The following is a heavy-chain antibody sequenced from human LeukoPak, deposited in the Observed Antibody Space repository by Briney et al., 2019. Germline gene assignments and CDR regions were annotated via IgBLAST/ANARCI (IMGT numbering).Heavy chain of an antibody. D-gene: IGHD3-9*01. CDR3: AKDRSSAFDI. CDR1: GFTFSSYG. Sequence: PGGSLRLSCAASGFTFSSYGMHWVRQAPGKGLEWVAFIRFDGSNKYYADSVKGRFTISRDNSKNTLYLQMNSLRAEDTAVYYCAKDRSSAFDIWGQGTLVTVSS. V-gene: IGHV3-30*02. J-gene: IGHJ4*02. CDR2: IRFDGSNK.